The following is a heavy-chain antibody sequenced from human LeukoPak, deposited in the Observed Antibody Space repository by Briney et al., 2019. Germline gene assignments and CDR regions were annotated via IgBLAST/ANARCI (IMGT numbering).Heavy chain of an antibody. CDR2: IYTSGST. J-gene: IGHJ6*03. D-gene: IGHD3-10*01. CDR3: VRMGSEYYYYYMVV. Sequence: PSETLSLTCTVSGGSISSYYWSWIRQPAGKGLEWIGRIYTSGSTNYNPSLKSRVTISVDKSKNQFSLKLSSVTAADTAVYYCVRMGSEYYYYYMVVWGKGTTVTVSS. CDR1: GGSISSYY. V-gene: IGHV4-4*07.